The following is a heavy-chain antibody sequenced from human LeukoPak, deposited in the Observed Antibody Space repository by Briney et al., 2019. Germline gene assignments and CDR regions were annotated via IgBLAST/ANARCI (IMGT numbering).Heavy chain of an antibody. Sequence: PSETLSLTCTVSGGSIRSYFRSWIRQPPGKGLEWIGYIYYSGSTNYNPSLKSRVTISVDTSKNQFSLKLSSVTAADTAVYYCARGSDHYDSSGYRYFDLWGRGTLATVSS. CDR3: ARGSDHYDSSGYRYFDL. J-gene: IGHJ2*01. CDR1: GGSIRSYF. CDR2: IYYSGST. D-gene: IGHD3-22*01. V-gene: IGHV4-59*01.